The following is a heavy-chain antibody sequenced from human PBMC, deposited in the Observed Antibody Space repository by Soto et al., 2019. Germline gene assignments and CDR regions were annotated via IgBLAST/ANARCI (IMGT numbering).Heavy chain of an antibody. CDR2: LDGAGGST. CDR1: GFTFSDYA. CDR3: TAPRDEYGSGVSWFTYGMDI. Sequence: PGESLKISCLASGFTFSDYAMTWVRHVPGRGLEWVASLDGAGGSTYYADSVRGRFTISRDNSQNTLFLQMKRLTVDDTAIYYCTAPRDEYGSGVSWFTYGMDIWGQGTTVTVSS. D-gene: IGHD3-10*01. J-gene: IGHJ6*02. V-gene: IGHV3-23*01.